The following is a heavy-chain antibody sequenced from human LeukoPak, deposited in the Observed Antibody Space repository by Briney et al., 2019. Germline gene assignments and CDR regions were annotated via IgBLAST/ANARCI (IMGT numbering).Heavy chain of an antibody. CDR3: ARGMVTAYYYDSSGYYPNDY. CDR1: GYIFTSYG. V-gene: IGHV1-18*01. Sequence: ASVKVSCKASGYIFTSYGVTWGREAPGQGLEWRGWISVYNGNTNYAQKLQGRVTMTTDISTSKAYMELRSLRSGDTAVYYCARGMVTAYYYDSSGYYPNDYWGQGTLVTVSS. J-gene: IGHJ4*02. CDR2: ISVYNGNT. D-gene: IGHD3-22*01.